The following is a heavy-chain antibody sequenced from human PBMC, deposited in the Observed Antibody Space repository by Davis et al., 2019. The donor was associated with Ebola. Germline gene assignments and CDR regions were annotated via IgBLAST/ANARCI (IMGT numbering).Heavy chain of an antibody. J-gene: IGHJ4*02. Sequence: AASVKVSCKASGGTFSSYAISWVRQAPGQGLEWMGRIIPILGIANYAQKFQGRVTITADESTSTAYMELSSLRSEDTAVYYCASLSTVVTPGFDYWGQGTLVTVSS. D-gene: IGHD4-23*01. CDR3: ASLSTVVTPGFDY. V-gene: IGHV1-69*04. CDR2: IIPILGIA. CDR1: GGTFSSYA.